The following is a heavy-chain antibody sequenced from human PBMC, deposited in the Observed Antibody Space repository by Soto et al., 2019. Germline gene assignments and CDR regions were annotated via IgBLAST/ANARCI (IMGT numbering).Heavy chain of an antibody. CDR2: IYYSGST. V-gene: IGHV4-61*08. J-gene: IGHJ6*02. CDR1: GGSIRNGDYY. Sequence: SETLSLTCTVSGGSIRNGDYYWGWIRQPPGTGLEWIGYIYYSGSTNYNPSLKSRVTVSVDTSKNQFSLKLSSVTAADTAVYYCARVNYYYGMDVWGQGTTVTVSS. CDR3: ARVNYYYGMDV.